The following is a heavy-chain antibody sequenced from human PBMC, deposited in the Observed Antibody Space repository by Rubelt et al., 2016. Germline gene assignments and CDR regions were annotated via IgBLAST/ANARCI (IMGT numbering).Heavy chain of an antibody. J-gene: IGHJ4*02. CDR2: ISGSGGST. CDR1: GFSFSDYA. D-gene: IGHD4-17*01. Sequence: EVQLVESGGGLVKPGGSLRLSCAASGFSFSDYAMSWVRQAPGKGLEWVSAISGSGGSTYYADSVKGRFTISRDNSKNTLYRQMKSLRAEDTAVYYCAKNDYGDYAGSFDYWGQGTLVTVSS. CDR3: AKNDYGDYAGSFDY. V-gene: IGHV3-23*04.